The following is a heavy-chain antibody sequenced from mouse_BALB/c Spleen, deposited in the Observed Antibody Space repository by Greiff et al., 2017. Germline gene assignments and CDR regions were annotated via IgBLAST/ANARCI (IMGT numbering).Heavy chain of an antibody. CDR3: AREGGYRSSYYAMDY. CDR1: GFDFSRYW. J-gene: IGHJ4*01. D-gene: IGHD2-14*01. V-gene: IGHV4-1*02. CDR2: INPDSSTI. Sequence: EVQLQQSGGGLVQPGGSLKLSCAASGFDFSRYWMSWVRQAPGKGLEWIGEINPDSSTINYTPSLKDKFIISRDNAKNTLYLQMSKVRSEDTALYYCAREGGYRSSYYAMDYWGQGTSVTVSS.